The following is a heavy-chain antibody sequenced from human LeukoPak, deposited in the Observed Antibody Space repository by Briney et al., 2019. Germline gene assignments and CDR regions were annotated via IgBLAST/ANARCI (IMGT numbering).Heavy chain of an antibody. J-gene: IGHJ4*02. D-gene: IGHD1-1*01. CDR3: AKDQLRYNWNDGLIDY. CDR1: GFTFSSYG. CDR2: ISYDGSNK. V-gene: IGHV3-30*18. Sequence: GGSLRLSCVASGFTFSSYGMHWVRQAPGKGLEWVAVISYDGSNKYYADSVKGRFTISRDNSKNTLYLQMNSLRAEDTAVYYCAKDQLRYNWNDGLIDYWGQGTLVTVSS.